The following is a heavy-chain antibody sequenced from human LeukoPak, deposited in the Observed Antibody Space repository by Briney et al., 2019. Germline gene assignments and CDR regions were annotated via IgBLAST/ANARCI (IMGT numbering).Heavy chain of an antibody. CDR1: GVSFSGYY. V-gene: IGHV4-34*01. CDR3: ARVKQWLARSFDY. J-gene: IGHJ4*02. D-gene: IGHD6-19*01. Sequence: PSETLSLTCAVYGVSFSGYYWSWIRQPPGKGLEWIGEINHSGSTNYNPSLKSRVTISVDTSKNQFSLKLSSVTAADTAVYYCARVKQWLARSFDYWGQGTLVTVSS. CDR2: INHSGST.